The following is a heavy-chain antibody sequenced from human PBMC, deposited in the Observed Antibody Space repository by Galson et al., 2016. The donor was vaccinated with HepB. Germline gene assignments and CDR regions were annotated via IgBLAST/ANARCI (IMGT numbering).Heavy chain of an antibody. J-gene: IGHJ3*01. V-gene: IGHV3-9*01. Sequence: SLRLSCAASGFIFDDFGMHWVRQGPGKGLEWVSGISWNSATVGYADSVRGRFVISRDDAKSSLHLQLNSLRVDDTALYFCVNEVQVGVTLLNDAFDVWGPGTMVTVSS. CDR2: ISWNSATV. D-gene: IGHD1-26*01. CDR3: VNEVQVGVTLLNDAFDV. CDR1: GFIFDDFG.